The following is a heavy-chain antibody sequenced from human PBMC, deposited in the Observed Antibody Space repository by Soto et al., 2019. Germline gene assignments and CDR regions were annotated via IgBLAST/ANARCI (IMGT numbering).Heavy chain of an antibody. V-gene: IGHV1-18*01. Sequence: QVQLVQSGAEVKKPGASVKVSRKASGYTFTSYGISWVRQAPGQGLEWMGWISAYNGNTNYAQKLQGRVTMTTDTSTSRAYMELSSLRSADTAVYYCAREAGRRIAAAGRGWFDPWGQGTLVTVSS. CDR3: AREAGRRIAAAGRGWFDP. D-gene: IGHD6-13*01. CDR2: ISAYNGNT. J-gene: IGHJ5*02. CDR1: GYTFTSYG.